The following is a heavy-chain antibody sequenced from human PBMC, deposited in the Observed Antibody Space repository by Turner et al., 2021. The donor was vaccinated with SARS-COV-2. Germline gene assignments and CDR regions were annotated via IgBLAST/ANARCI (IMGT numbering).Heavy chain of an antibody. CDR1: GFTFSSFW. Sequence: EVQLVESGGGLVQPGGSLRLACAASGFTFSSFWMSWVRQGPGKGLEWVANIKEDGSEKYYVDSVKGRFTISRDNAKNSVYLQMNSLRAEDTAVYYCARRRGMDVWGQGTTVTVSS. V-gene: IGHV3-7*01. CDR2: IKEDGSEK. J-gene: IGHJ6*02. CDR3: ARRRGMDV.